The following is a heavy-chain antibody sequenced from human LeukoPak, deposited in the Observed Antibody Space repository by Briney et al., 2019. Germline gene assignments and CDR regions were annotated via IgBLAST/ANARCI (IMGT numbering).Heavy chain of an antibody. J-gene: IGHJ4*02. CDR3: AKARRGGWYQSPFDY. V-gene: IGHV3-9*01. CDR2: ISWNSGSI. D-gene: IGHD6-19*01. CDR1: GFTFDDYA. Sequence: GGFLRLSCAASGFTFDDYAMHWVRQAPGKGLEWVSGISWNSGSIGYADSVKGRFTISRDNAKNSLYLQMNSLRAEDTALYYCAKARRGGWYQSPFDYWGQGTLVTVSS.